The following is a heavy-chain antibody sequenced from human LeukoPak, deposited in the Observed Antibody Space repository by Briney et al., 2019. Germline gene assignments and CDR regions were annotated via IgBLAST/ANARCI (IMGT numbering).Heavy chain of an antibody. V-gene: IGHV4-39*07. CDR3: ARGYSGSYYDWFDP. D-gene: IGHD1-26*01. CDR1: GGSISSSSYY. CDR2: IYYSGST. Sequence: SETLSLTCTVSGGSISSSSYYWGWIRQPPGKGLEWIGSIYYSGSTYYNPSLKSRVTISVDTSKNPFSLKLSSVAAADTAVYYCARGYSGSYYDWFDPWGQGTLVTGSS. J-gene: IGHJ5*02.